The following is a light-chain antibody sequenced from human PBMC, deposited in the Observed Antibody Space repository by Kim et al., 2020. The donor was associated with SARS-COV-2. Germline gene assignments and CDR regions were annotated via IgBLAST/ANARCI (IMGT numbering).Light chain of an antibody. CDR1: QGISNY. Sequence: SASVGDRVTITCRASQGISNYFAWYQQKPGKVPKLLIYAASTLQSGVPSRFSGSGSGTDFTLTISSLKPEDVATYYCQKYNSAQYTFGQGTKLEI. CDR2: AAS. J-gene: IGKJ2*01. V-gene: IGKV1-27*01. CDR3: QKYNSAQYT.